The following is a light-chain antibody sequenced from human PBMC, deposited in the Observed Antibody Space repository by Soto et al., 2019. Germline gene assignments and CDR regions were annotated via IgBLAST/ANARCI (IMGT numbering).Light chain of an antibody. Sequence: DIQMTQSPSSLSASVGDRVTITCQASQDISNYLNWYQQKPGKAPKLLIYDASNLETGVPSRFSGSGSGTDFTFTISSLQPEDIATYYCQQYDNGTFGGGTKVEIK. CDR2: DAS. V-gene: IGKV1-33*01. CDR1: QDISNY. J-gene: IGKJ4*01. CDR3: QQYDNGT.